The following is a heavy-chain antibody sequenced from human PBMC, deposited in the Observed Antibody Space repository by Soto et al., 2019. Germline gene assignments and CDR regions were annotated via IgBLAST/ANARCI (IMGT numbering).Heavy chain of an antibody. D-gene: IGHD3-10*01. Sequence: VQLVESGGGVVQPGRSLRLSCAAAGFTFSSFAIHWVRQAPGKGLEWVAVISYDGNNEYYAESVKGRFTISRDNSKSTLFLQMNSLRDDDTAVYYCARVSDGSGTYDGMDVWGQGTTVTVSS. CDR3: ARVSDGSGTYDGMDV. J-gene: IGHJ6*02. CDR2: ISYDGNNE. CDR1: GFTFSSFA. V-gene: IGHV3-30-3*01.